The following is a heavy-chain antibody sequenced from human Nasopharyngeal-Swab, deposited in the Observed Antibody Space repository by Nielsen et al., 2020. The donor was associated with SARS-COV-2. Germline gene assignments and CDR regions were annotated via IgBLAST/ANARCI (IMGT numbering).Heavy chain of an antibody. J-gene: IGHJ4*02. CDR2: IYPGDSAT. CDR1: GYSFTSYW. V-gene: IGHV5-51*01. CDR3: ARHAPSATSEWCWVDY. D-gene: IGHD2-8*01. Sequence: GESLKISCKGSGYSFTSYWIGWVRQMPGKGLEWMGIIYPGDSATRYSPSFQGQVTISADKSISTAYLQWSSLKASDTAMYYCARHAPSATSEWCWVDYWGQGTLVTVSS.